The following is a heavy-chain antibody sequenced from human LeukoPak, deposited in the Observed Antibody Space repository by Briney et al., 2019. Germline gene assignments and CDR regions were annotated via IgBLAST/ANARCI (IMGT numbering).Heavy chain of an antibody. CDR2: IYYSGST. Sequence: SETLSLTCTVSGGSISSTSYYWGWIRQPPGKGLEWIGSIYYSGSTYYDPSLKSRVTISVDTSKNQFSLKLTSMTAADTAVYYCARRYGDYRRFDYWGQGTLVTVSS. D-gene: IGHD4-17*01. CDR3: ARRYGDYRRFDY. V-gene: IGHV4-39*01. J-gene: IGHJ4*02. CDR1: GGSISSTSYY.